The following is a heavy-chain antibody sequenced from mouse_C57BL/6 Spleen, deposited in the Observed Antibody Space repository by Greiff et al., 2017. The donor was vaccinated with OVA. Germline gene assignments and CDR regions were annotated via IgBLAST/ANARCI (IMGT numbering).Heavy chain of an antibody. CDR3: ARVSANWEWYFDV. CDR2: ISYDGSN. J-gene: IGHJ1*03. Sequence: DVQLQESGPGLVKPSQSLSLTCSVTGYSITSGYYWNWIRQFPGNKLEWMGYISYDGSNNYNPSLKNRISITRDTSKNQFFLKLNSVTTEDTATYYCARVSANWEWYFDVWGTGTTVTVSS. V-gene: IGHV3-6*01. CDR1: GYSITSGYY. D-gene: IGHD4-1*01.